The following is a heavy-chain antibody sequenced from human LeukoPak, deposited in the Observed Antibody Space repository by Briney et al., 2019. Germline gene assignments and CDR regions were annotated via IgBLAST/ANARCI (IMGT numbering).Heavy chain of an antibody. V-gene: IGHV4-39*07. CDR1: GGSISSSSYY. Sequence: SETLSLTCTVSGGSISSSSYYWGWIRQPPGKGLEWIGSIYYSGSTYYNPSLKSRVTISVDTSKNHFSLKLSSVTAADTAVYYCAREMMGDYAYYFDYWGQGTLVTVSS. J-gene: IGHJ4*02. CDR3: AREMMGDYAYYFDY. D-gene: IGHD4-17*01. CDR2: IYYSGST.